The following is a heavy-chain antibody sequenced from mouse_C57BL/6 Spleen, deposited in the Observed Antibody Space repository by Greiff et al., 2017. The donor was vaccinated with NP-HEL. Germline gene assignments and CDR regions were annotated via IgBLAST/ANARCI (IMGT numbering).Heavy chain of an antibody. CDR3: ARKGDPWFAY. Sequence: EVKLVESGGDLVKPGGSLKLSCAASGFTFSSYGMSWVRQTPDKRLEWVATISSGGSYTYYPDSVKGRFTISRDNAKNTLYLQMSSLKSEDTAMYYCARKGDPWFAYWGQGTLVTVSA. CDR1: GFTFSSYG. V-gene: IGHV5-6*02. CDR2: ISSGGSYT. J-gene: IGHJ3*01.